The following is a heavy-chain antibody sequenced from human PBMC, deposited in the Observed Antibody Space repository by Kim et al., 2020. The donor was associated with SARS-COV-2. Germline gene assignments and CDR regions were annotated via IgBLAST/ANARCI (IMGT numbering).Heavy chain of an antibody. V-gene: IGHV3-74*01. J-gene: IGHJ4*02. CDR3: ARAGHFDY. Sequence: SSTSDADSVKGRFTISRDNAKNTLYLQMNSLRAEDTAVYYCARAGHFDYWGQGTLVTVSS. CDR2: SST.